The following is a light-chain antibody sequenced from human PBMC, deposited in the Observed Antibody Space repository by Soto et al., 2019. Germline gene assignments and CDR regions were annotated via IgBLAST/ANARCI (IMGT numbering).Light chain of an antibody. CDR2: DTS. Sequence: EIRLTQSPATLSLSTGERATLSCRASQSVSSYLAWYQQKPGQASRLLIYDTSSRASGIPDRFSGSGSGTDFTLTISRLETEDFAVFYCQQYGTSEIIFGQGTRLAI. J-gene: IGKJ5*01. CDR3: QQYGTSEII. V-gene: IGKV3-20*01. CDR1: QSVSSY.